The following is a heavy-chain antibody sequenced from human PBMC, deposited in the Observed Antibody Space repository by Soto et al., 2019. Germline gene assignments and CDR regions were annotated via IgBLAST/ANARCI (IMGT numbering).Heavy chain of an antibody. CDR2: IYYSGST. J-gene: IGHJ3*02. Sequence: SETLSLPCTVSGGSISSGDYYWSWIRQPPGKGLEWIGYIYYSGSTYYNPSLKSRVTISVDTSKNQFSLKLSSVTAADTAVYYCARVGGNDAFDIWGQGTMVTVSS. D-gene: IGHD2-15*01. V-gene: IGHV4-30-4*01. CDR3: ARVGGNDAFDI. CDR1: GGSISSGDYY.